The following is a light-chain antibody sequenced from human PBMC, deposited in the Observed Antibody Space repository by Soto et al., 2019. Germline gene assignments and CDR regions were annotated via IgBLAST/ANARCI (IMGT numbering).Light chain of an antibody. CDR3: QQLNSYPWT. J-gene: IGKJ1*01. CDR1: QGVSSA. Sequence: AIQLTQSPSSLSASVGDRVPITCRASQGVSSALAWYPQKPGKAPKLLIYDASSLESGVPSRFSGSGSGTDFTLTISSLQPEDFATYYCQQLNSYPWTFGQGTKVDIK. CDR2: DAS. V-gene: IGKV1-13*02.